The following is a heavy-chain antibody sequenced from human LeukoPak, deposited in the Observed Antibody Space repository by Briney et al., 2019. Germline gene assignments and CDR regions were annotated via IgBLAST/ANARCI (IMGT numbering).Heavy chain of an antibody. CDR2: IYPGDSDT. V-gene: IGHV5-51*01. CDR3: ARQSEEYDYVWGSYLN. D-gene: IGHD3-16*01. J-gene: IGHJ4*02. CDR1: GYSFSTCW. Sequence: GESLKISCKGSGYSFSTCWIGWVRHMHGKGLEWMGIIYPGDSDTRYSPSFQGQVTISADKSISTAYLQWSSLNASDTAIYYCARQSEEYDYVWGSYLNWGQGTLVTVPS.